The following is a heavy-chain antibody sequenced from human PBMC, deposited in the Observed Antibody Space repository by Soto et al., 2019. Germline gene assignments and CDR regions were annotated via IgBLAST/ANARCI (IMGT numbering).Heavy chain of an antibody. CDR1: GFTFSSYA. V-gene: IGHV3-30-3*01. J-gene: IGHJ6*02. D-gene: IGHD6-19*01. Sequence: GGSLRLSCAASGFTFSSYAMHWVRQAPGKGLEWVAVISYDGSNKYYADSVKGRFTISRDNSKNTLYLQMNSLRAEDTAVYYCAREMSQWLVCVRYYYGMDVWGQGTTVTVSS. CDR3: AREMSQWLVCVRYYYGMDV. CDR2: ISYDGSNK.